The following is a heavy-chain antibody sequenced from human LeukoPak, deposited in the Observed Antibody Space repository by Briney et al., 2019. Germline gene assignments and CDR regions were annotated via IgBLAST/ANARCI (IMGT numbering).Heavy chain of an antibody. CDR3: ARDQMVGYCSGGSCLGYYYYYYYMDV. D-gene: IGHD2-15*01. CDR2: IYTSGST. Sequence: SETLSLTCTVSGGSISSGSYYWSWIRQPAGKGLEWIGRIYTSGSTNYNPSLKSRVTISVDTSKNQFSLKLSSVTAADTAVYYCARDQMVGYCSGGSCLGYYYYYYYMDVWGKGTTVTISS. CDR1: GGSISSGSYY. V-gene: IGHV4-61*02. J-gene: IGHJ6*03.